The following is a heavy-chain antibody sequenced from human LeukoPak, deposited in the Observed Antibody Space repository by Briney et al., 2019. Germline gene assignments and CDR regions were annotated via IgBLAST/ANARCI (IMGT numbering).Heavy chain of an antibody. Sequence: ASVKVSCKASGGTFSSYAISWVRQAPGQGLEWMGGIIPIFGTANYAQKFQGRVTITADESTSTAYMELSSLRSEDTAVYYCARYGSGSYYNLYNWFDPWGQGTLVTVSS. CDR1: GGTFSSYA. D-gene: IGHD3-10*01. CDR2: IIPIFGTA. J-gene: IGHJ5*02. V-gene: IGHV1-69*13. CDR3: ARYGSGSYYNLYNWFDP.